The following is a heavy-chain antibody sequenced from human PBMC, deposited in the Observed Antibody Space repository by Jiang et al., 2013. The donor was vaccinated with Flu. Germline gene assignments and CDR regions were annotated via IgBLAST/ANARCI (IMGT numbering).Heavy chain of an antibody. V-gene: IGHV3-23*01. Sequence: LSCAASGFTFSSYAMSWVRPGSRGRGVEWVSAISGSGGSTYYADSVKGRFTISRDNSKNTLYLQMNSLRAKDTAVYYCAKDREWLRLPDYWGQGTLVTVSS. D-gene: IGHD5-12*01. J-gene: IGHJ4*02. CDR3: AKDREWLRLPDY. CDR1: GFTFSSYA. CDR2: ISGSGGST.